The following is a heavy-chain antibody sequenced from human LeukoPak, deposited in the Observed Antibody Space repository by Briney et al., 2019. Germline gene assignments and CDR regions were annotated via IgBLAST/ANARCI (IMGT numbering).Heavy chain of an antibody. D-gene: IGHD3-3*01. CDR3: ARGRETYYDFWSGYLEKDY. CDR1: GYTFTGYY. V-gene: IGHV1-2*02. Sequence: ASVKVSFKASGYTFTGYYMHWVRQAPGQGLEWMGWINPNSGGTNYAQKFQGRVTMTRDTSISTAYMELSRLRSDDTAVYYCARGRETYYDFWSGYLEKDYWGQGTLVTVSS. J-gene: IGHJ4*02. CDR2: INPNSGGT.